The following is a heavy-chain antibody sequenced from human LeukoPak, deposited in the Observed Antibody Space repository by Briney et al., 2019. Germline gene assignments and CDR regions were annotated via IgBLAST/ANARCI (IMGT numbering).Heavy chain of an antibody. CDR2: TYYRSRWYN. V-gene: IGHV6-1*01. Sequence: SQTLSLTCAISGDSVSSNSAAWNWIRQSPSRGLEWLGRTYYRSRWYNDYAVSVKSRITINPDTSKNQFSLQLNSVTPEDTAVYYCARDHKTRDTAMGHYYYYYMDVWGKGTTVTVSS. CDR1: GDSVSSNSAA. D-gene: IGHD5-18*01. CDR3: ARDHKTRDTAMGHYYYYYMDV. J-gene: IGHJ6*03.